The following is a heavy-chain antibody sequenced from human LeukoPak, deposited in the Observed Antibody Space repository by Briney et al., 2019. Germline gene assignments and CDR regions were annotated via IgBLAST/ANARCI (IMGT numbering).Heavy chain of an antibody. V-gene: IGHV4-61*02. CDR2: IYTSGST. CDR1: GVSISSGSYY. Sequence: PSETLSLTCTVSGVSISSGSYYWSWIRQPAGKGLEWIGRIYTSGSTNYNPSLKSRVTISVDTSKNQFSLKLSSVTAADTAVYDCARVPYCGSYGRGGNWFDPWGQGTLVTVSS. CDR3: ARVPYCGSYGRGGNWFDP. J-gene: IGHJ5*02. D-gene: IGHD1-26*01.